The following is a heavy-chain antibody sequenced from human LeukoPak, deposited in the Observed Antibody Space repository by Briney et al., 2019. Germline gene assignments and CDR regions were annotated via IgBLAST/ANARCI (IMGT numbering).Heavy chain of an antibody. J-gene: IGHJ6*03. CDR3: AGYGGRYPYYMDV. CDR1: GGTFSSYA. V-gene: IGHV1-69*13. CDR2: IIPIFGTS. D-gene: IGHD1-26*01. Sequence: SVKVSCKASGGTFSSYAISWVRQAPGQGLEWMGGIIPIFGTSNYAQKFQGRVTITADESTSTAYMELSSLRAEDTAMYYCAGYGGRYPYYMDVWGKGTTVTISS.